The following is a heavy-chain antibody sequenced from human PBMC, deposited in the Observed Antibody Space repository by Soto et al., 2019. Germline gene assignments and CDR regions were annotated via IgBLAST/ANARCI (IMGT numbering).Heavy chain of an antibody. J-gene: IGHJ3*02. CDR3: AKSPGGFGDEFVI. Sequence: GGSLRLSFSACGFTFSSYAMTWVRQSPGRGLEWVSVISGSGGSTYYADSVKGRFTISRDNSNSTLFLQMNSWRAEDTAIDLVAKSPGGFGDEFVIWGQGTLVNV. D-gene: IGHD3-10*01. V-gene: IGHV3-23*01. CDR1: GFTFSSYA. CDR2: ISGSGGST.